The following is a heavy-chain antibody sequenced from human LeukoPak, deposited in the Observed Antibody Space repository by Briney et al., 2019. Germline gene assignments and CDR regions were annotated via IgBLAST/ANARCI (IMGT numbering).Heavy chain of an antibody. CDR1: GGSISGSSYY. D-gene: IGHD1-26*01. CDR2: IYYSGST. Sequence: SETLSLTCTVSGGSISGSSYYWGWIRQPPGKGLEWIGSIYYSGSTYYNPSLKSRVTISVDTSKNQLSLKLSSVTAADTAVYYCARGSGSYYIWDAFDIWGQGTMVTVSS. CDR3: ARGSGSYYIWDAFDI. V-gene: IGHV4-39*01. J-gene: IGHJ3*02.